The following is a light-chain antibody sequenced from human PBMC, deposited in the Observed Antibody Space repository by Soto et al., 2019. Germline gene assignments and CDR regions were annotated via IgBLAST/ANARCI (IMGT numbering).Light chain of an antibody. V-gene: IGKV3-20*01. J-gene: IGKJ4*01. CDR3: QRYDSSLLT. CDR1: QSVSSSY. CDR2: GAS. Sequence: EIVLTQSPGTLSLSPGERATLSCRASQSVSSSYLSWYQQKPRQAPRLRIYGASSRATGIPDRFIGSGSGNDFALTISRLETEDFAVDYCQRYDSSLLTLGGGTKVESK.